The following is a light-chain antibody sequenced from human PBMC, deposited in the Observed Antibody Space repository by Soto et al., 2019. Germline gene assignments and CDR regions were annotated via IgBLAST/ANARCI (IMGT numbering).Light chain of an antibody. CDR2: AAS. V-gene: IGKV1-39*01. J-gene: IGKJ5*01. CDR3: QQSYGTPIT. Sequence: DIQMTQSPSSLSASVGDRVSLTCRASQSISTYLNWYQQKPGKAPKLLIYAASSLQSEVPSRFSGSGSGTDFTLTITSLQPEDFATYYCQQSYGTPITFGQGTRLEIK. CDR1: QSISTY.